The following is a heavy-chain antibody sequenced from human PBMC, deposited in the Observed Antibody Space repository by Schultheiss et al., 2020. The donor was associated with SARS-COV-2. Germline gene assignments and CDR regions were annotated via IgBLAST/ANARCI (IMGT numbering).Heavy chain of an antibody. CDR2: IYHSGNI. Sequence: SETLSLTCTVSGGSVTSASDHWSWIRQPPGKGLEWIGYIYHSGNIKYSSSLKSRVSISVDTSKNQVSLKVRSVTAADTAVYYCARDPTYYDILTGSYALYYYGMDVWGQGTTVTVSS. CDR3: ARDPTYYDILTGSYALYYYGMDV. V-gene: IGHV4-61*01. J-gene: IGHJ6*02. D-gene: IGHD3-9*01. CDR1: GGSVTSASDH.